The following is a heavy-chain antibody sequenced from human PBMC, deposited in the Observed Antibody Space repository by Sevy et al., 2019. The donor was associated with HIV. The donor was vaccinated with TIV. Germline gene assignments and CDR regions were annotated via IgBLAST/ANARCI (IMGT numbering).Heavy chain of an antibody. CDR2: MNFNSGNT. D-gene: IGHD1-26*01. Sequence: ASVKVSCKASGYTFTIYDINWVRQTSGQGLEWMGWMNFNSGNTGYAKKFEDRVSMTRDTSISTAYMELSSLTSEDTAMYYCARGGTGNYYDLDYWGQGTLVTVSS. J-gene: IGHJ4*02. CDR1: GYTFTIYD. CDR3: ARGGTGNYYDLDY. V-gene: IGHV1-8*01.